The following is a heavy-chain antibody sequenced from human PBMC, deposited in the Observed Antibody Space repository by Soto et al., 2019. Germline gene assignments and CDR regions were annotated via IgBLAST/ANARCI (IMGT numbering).Heavy chain of an antibody. CDR2: ISNDGNSE. Sequence: QVQLVESGGGVVQPGRSLRLSCAASGFTFSAFGMHWVRQAPGKGLEWVAVISNDGNSEHYADSVKGRFTISRDNSKNTFYLQMNSLSVEDTAVYYSAKTIMTVGVSSTGRGALLDNWGQGILVSVSS. CDR1: GFTFSAFG. CDR3: AKTIMTVGVSSTGRGALLDN. V-gene: IGHV3-30*18. D-gene: IGHD3-3*01. J-gene: IGHJ4*02.